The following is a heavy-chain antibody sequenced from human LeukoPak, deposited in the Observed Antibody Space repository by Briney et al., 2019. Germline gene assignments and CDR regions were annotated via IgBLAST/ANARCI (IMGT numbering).Heavy chain of an antibody. CDR1: GYTFTSYA. D-gene: IGHD6-13*01. J-gene: IGHJ4*02. Sequence: ASVKVSCKASGYTFTSYAMHWVRQAPGQRLEWMGWINAGNGNTKYSQEFQGRVTITRDTSASTAYMELSSLRSEDMAVYYCARVSGLAAAAVPLDYWGQGTLVTVSS. CDR2: INAGNGNT. CDR3: ARVSGLAAAAVPLDY. V-gene: IGHV1-3*03.